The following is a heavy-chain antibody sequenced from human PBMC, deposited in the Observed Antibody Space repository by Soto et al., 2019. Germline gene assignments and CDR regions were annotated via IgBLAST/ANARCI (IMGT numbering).Heavy chain of an antibody. CDR2: ISGSGGST. CDR1: GFTFSSYA. Sequence: GESLKISCAASGFTFSSYAMSWVRQAPGKGLEWVSAISGSGGSTYYADSVKGRFTISRGNSKNTLYLQMNSLRAEDTAVYYCAKHIPSSGYYLVRSPRDYYYGMDVWGQGTTVTVSS. CDR3: AKHIPSSGYYLVRSPRDYYYGMDV. J-gene: IGHJ6*02. V-gene: IGHV3-23*01. D-gene: IGHD3-22*01.